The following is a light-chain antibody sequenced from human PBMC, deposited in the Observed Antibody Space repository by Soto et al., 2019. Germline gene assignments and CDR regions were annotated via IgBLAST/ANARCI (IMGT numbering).Light chain of an antibody. CDR1: QTVRSSS. J-gene: IGKJ1*01. V-gene: IGKV3-20*01. CDR3: QQYGSSPRT. CDR2: GAS. Sequence: EIVLTQSPATLSVSPGDRATLSCRASQTVRSSSLAWYQQKPGQAPRLLIFGASTRAAGFPDRFSGSGSGTDFTLTISRLEPEDFAVYYCQQYGSSPRTFGQGTKVDIK.